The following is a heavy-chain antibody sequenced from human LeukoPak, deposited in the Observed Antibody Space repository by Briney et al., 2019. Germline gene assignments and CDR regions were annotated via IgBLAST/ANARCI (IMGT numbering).Heavy chain of an antibody. V-gene: IGHV1-69*04. D-gene: IGHD3-22*01. CDR3: AGHDSSGYHDY. CDR1: GGTFSSYA. Sequence: ASVKVSCKASGGTFSSYAISWVRQAPGQGLEWMGRIIPILGIANYAQKFQGRVTITADKSTSTAYMELSSLRSEDTAVYYCAGHDSSGYHDYWGQGTLVTVSS. CDR2: IIPILGIA. J-gene: IGHJ4*02.